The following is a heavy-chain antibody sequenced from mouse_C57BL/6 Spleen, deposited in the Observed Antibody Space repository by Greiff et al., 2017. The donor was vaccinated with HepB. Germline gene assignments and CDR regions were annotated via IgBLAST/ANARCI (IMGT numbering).Heavy chain of an antibody. Sequence: QVQLKESGPELVKPGASVKISCKASGYAFSSSWMNWVKQRPGKGLEWIGRIYPGDGDTNYNGKFKGKATLTADKSSSTAYMQLSSLTSEDSAVYFCARIYYDYDGGYAMDYWGQGTSVTVSS. V-gene: IGHV1-82*01. CDR2: IYPGDGDT. D-gene: IGHD2-4*01. J-gene: IGHJ4*01. CDR1: GYAFSSSW. CDR3: ARIYYDYDGGYAMDY.